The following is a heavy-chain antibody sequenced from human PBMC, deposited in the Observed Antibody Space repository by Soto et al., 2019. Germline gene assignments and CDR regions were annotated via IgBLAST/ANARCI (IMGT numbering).Heavy chain of an antibody. D-gene: IGHD3-16*02. V-gene: IGHV4-59*01. CDR3: AREGGDYVWGSYRYTGQYYFDY. CDR1: GGSISSYY. J-gene: IGHJ4*02. CDR2: IYYSGST. Sequence: SETLSLTCTVSGGSISSYYWSWIRQPPGKGLEWIGYIYYSGSTNYNPSLKSRVTISVDTSKNQFSLKLSSVTAADTGVYYRAREGGDYVWGSYRYTGQYYFDYWGQGTLVTVSS.